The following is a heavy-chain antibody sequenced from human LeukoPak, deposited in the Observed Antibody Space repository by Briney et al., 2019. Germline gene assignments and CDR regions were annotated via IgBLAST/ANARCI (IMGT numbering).Heavy chain of an antibody. V-gene: IGHV4-59*01. CDR3: ARVFGYSSGWYRGNAFGI. D-gene: IGHD6-19*01. Sequence: SETLSLTCTVSGGSISSYYWSWIRQPPGKGLEWIGYIYYSGSTNYNPSLKSRVTISVDTSKNQFSLKLSSVTAADTAVYYCARVFGYSSGWYRGNAFGIWGQGTMVTVSS. J-gene: IGHJ3*02. CDR2: IYYSGST. CDR1: GGSISSYY.